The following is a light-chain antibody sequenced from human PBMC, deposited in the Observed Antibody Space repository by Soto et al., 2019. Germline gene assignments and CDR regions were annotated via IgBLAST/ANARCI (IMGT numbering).Light chain of an antibody. CDR2: GAS. CDR1: QSISSN. CDR3: QQYHNWPPLT. Sequence: EVVMTQSPATLSVSPGERATLSCRASQSISSNLAWYQQKPGQAPRLLIYGASTRATGIPARFSGSGSGTEFTLTISSLQSEDFAAYYCQQYHNWPPLTFGGGTKVDIK. J-gene: IGKJ4*01. V-gene: IGKV3D-15*01.